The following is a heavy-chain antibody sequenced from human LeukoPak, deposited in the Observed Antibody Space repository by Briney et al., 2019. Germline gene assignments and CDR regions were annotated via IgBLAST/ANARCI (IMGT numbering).Heavy chain of an antibody. D-gene: IGHD3-22*01. J-gene: IGHJ4*02. CDR1: GITLSNYG. CDR3: RGVVIRVILVGFHKEAYYFDS. CDR2: ISGSGGGT. V-gene: IGHV3-23*01. Sequence: GGSLRLSCAASGITLSNYGMSWVRQAPGKGLEWVAGISGSGGGTNYADSVKGRFTISRDNPKNTLYLQMNSLRAEDTAVCAKRGVVIRVILVGFHKEAYYFDSWGQGTLVTVSS.